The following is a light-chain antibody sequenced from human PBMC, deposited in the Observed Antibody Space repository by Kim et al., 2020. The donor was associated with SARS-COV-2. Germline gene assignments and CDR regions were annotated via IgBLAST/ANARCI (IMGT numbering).Light chain of an antibody. CDR2: DVS. CDR1: SSDVGSYNY. J-gene: IGLJ2*01. Sequence: QSALTQPRSVSGSPGQSVALSCTGTSSDVGSYNYVSWYQQHPGKPPKLMIFDVSQRPSGVPDRFSASKSGNTASLTVSGLQDEDEADYYCCSYAGGYTWVFGGGTQLTVL. CDR3: CSYAGGYTWV. V-gene: IGLV2-11*01.